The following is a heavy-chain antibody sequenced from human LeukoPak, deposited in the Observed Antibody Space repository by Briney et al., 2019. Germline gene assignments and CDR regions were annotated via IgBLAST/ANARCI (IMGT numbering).Heavy chain of an antibody. V-gene: IGHV3-23*01. CDR2: ISGSGGST. Sequence: PGGSLRLSCAASGFTFSSYAMSWVRQAPGKGLEWVSAISGSGGSTYYADSVKGRFTISRDNSKNTLYLQMNSLRAEDTAVYYCAKDRVAARRMNWFDPWGQGTLVTVSS. CDR1: GFTFSSYA. CDR3: AKDRVAARRMNWFDP. D-gene: IGHD6-6*01. J-gene: IGHJ5*02.